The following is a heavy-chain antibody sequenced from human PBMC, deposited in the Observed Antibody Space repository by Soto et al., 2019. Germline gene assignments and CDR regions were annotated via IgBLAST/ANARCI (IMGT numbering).Heavy chain of an antibody. J-gene: IGHJ3*01. V-gene: IGHV1-46*01. CDR1: GYMFSSYY. CDR3: GIYNWNDPEPSDG. CDR2: ITPSGGTT. Sequence: ASVKVSCTTSGYMFSSYYIHWVRQAPGQGLEWMGNITPSGGTTTYAQKFQGRVTMNRDTSTTSVYMELSSLRSEDTAVYFWGIYNWNDPEPSDGWWQGTRVTVAS. D-gene: IGHD1-20*01.